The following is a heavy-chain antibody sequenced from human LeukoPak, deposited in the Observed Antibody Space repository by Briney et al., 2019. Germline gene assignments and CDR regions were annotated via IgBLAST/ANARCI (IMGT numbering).Heavy chain of an antibody. CDR3: ARGAARPDAFDI. Sequence: PSETLSLTCTVSGGSISSSSYYWGWIRQAPGKGLAWIGSGPYSGSAYYNSSLKSRVTVSLDTSKNQFSLKLTSVTAADTAVYYCARGAARPDAFDIWGQGTMVTVSS. CDR2: GPYSGSA. CDR1: GGSISSSSYY. J-gene: IGHJ3*02. D-gene: IGHD6-6*01. V-gene: IGHV4-39*07.